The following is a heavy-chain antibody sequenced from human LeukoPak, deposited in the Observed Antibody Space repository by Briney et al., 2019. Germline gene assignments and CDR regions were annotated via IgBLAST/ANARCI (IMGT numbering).Heavy chain of an antibody. CDR3: AKFRRSSWEDRDWFDP. CDR1: GFTFNRYA. Sequence: GRSLRLSCAASGFTFNRYAMHWVRQAPGRGLEWVAVMSYDGSDIHYTDSVKGRFTISRDNSKNTLYLQMNSLRAEDTAVYYCAKFRRSSWEDRDWFDPWGQGTLVTVSS. V-gene: IGHV3-30*04. J-gene: IGHJ5*02. CDR2: MSYDGSDI. D-gene: IGHD6-13*01.